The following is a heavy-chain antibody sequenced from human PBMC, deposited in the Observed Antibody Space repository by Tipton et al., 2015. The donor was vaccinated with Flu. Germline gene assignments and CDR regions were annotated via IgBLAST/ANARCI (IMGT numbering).Heavy chain of an antibody. V-gene: IGHV3-13*01. CDR2: IGAAGDI. J-gene: IGHJ1*01. CDR1: GFPFSSYA. D-gene: IGHD6-19*01. CDR3: ARAATSGWFSGDFQH. Sequence: SLRLSCAASGFPFSSYAMHWVRQATGKGLEWVAAIGAAGDIYYAVSVRGRFTISRENAMSSLYLQMNSLRAGDTAVYYCARAATSGWFSGDFQHWGQGTLVTVSS.